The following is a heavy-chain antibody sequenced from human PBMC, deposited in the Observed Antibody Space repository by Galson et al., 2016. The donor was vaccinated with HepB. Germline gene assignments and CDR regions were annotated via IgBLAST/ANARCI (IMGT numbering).Heavy chain of an antibody. CDR2: IKSKTDGGAT. D-gene: IGHD5-18*01. Sequence: SLRLSCAASGFTFRNVWMNWVRQSPGKGLEWVGRIKSKTDGGATDYAAPVKGRCTISRDDIKDTLFLQMNSVKIDDTAVYYCAAGRGYNYEEFNYWGQGTPVTVSS. CDR3: AAGRGYNYEEFNY. CDR1: GFTFRNVW. V-gene: IGHV3-15*05. J-gene: IGHJ4*02.